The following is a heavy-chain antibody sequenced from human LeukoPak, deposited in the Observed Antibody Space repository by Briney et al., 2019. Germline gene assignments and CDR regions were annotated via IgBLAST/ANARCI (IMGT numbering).Heavy chain of an antibody. J-gene: IGHJ4*02. Sequence: GGSLRLSCAASGFTFSSYAMAWVRQAPGKGLEWVSAISGSGGSTYYAGSVKGRFTISRDNSKNTLYLQMKSLRAEDTAVYYCARPLSGDSSSSPDYWGQGTLVTVSS. CDR3: ARPLSGDSSSSPDY. CDR2: ISGSGGST. D-gene: IGHD6-13*01. V-gene: IGHV3-23*01. CDR1: GFTFSSYA.